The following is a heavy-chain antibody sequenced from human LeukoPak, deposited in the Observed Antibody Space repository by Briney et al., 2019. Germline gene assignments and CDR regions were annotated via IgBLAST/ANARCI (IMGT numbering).Heavy chain of an antibody. CDR3: ARTRRGDYGDLDYFDY. Sequence: SETLSLTYTVSGGSISSGGYYWSWIRQHPGKGLEWIGYIYYSGSTYYNPSLKSRVTISVDTSKNQFSLKLSSVTAADTAVYYCARTRRGDYGDLDYFDYWGQGTLVTVSS. CDR2: IYYSGST. V-gene: IGHV4-31*03. D-gene: IGHD4-17*01. J-gene: IGHJ4*02. CDR1: GGSISSGGYY.